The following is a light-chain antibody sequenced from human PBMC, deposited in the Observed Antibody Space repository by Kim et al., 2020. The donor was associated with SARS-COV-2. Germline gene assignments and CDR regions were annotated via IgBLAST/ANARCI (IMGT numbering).Light chain of an antibody. CDR2: DAS. V-gene: IGKV3-15*01. Sequence: VFPGERAPLSCWASQYVRDKLAWYQQTPRHAPRLLLYDASARATGIPVRFGGSGSGTEFTLTISSLQSEDFAVYYCQQYNSWPLTFGGGTKVDIK. J-gene: IGKJ4*01. CDR1: QYVRDK. CDR3: QQYNSWPLT.